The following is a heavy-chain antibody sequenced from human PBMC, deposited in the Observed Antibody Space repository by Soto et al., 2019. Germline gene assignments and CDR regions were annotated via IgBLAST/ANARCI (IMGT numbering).Heavy chain of an antibody. CDR2: IYYSGST. CDR3: ARGYSYDPSGFDY. Sequence: SETLSLTCTVSCGSVSSGSYYWSWIRQPPGKGLEWIGYIYYSGSTNYNPSLKSRVTISVDTSKNQFSLKLSSVTAADTAVYYCARGYSYDPSGFDYWGQGTLVTVSS. V-gene: IGHV4-61*01. CDR1: CGSVSSGSYY. D-gene: IGHD5-18*01. J-gene: IGHJ4*02.